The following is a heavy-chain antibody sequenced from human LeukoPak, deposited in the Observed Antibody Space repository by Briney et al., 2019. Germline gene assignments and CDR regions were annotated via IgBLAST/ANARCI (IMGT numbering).Heavy chain of an antibody. CDR2: INPSGTGT. Sequence: ASVKVSCKASGYTITNNYMHWVRQAPGQGLEWMGVINPSGTGTSYAQKFQGRITMSRDTSTSTVYMELSSLRSEDTAVYYCARDLGAYYDSSGYYPTSWFDPWGQGTLVTVSS. CDR3: ARDLGAYYDSSGYYPTSWFDP. CDR1: GYTITNNY. J-gene: IGHJ5*02. V-gene: IGHV1-46*01. D-gene: IGHD3-22*01.